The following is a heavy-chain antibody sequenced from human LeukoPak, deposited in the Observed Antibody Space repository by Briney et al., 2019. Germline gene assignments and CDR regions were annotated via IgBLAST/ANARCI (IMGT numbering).Heavy chain of an antibody. D-gene: IGHD5-18*01. V-gene: IGHV3-23*01. J-gene: IGHJ4*02. Sequence: GGSLRLSCAASGFTFSSYSMNWVRQAPEKGLDWVSVISGSAHKIRYADSVKGRFTISRDNSENIVYLQMNNQRVEDTAVYYCAGRLTGYSSGYIHWGQGTLVTVSS. CDR2: ISGSAHKI. CDR1: GFTFSSYS. CDR3: AGRLTGYSSGYIH.